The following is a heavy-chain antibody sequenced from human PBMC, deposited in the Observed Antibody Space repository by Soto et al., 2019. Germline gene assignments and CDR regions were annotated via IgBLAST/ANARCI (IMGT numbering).Heavy chain of an antibody. CDR2: INHSGST. J-gene: IGHJ4*02. CDR1: GGSFSGYY. V-gene: IGHV4-34*01. D-gene: IGHD3-10*01. Sequence: PSETLSLTCAVYGGSFSGYYWSWIRQPPGKGLEWIGEINHSGSTNYNPSLKSRVTISVDTSKNQFSLKLSSVTAADTAVYYCARGRLSITMVRGVHSFFDYWGQGTLVTVSS. CDR3: ARGRLSITMVRGVHSFFDY.